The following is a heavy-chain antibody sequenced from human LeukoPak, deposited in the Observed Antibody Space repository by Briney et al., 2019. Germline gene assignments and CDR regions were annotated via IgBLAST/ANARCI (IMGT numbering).Heavy chain of an antibody. CDR1: GDSTISYY. CDR2: ICYSGST. D-gene: IGHD6-13*01. CDR3: ARDPTSSWFHGLAP. J-gene: IGHJ5*02. Sequence: SETLSLTCTVSGDSTISYYWSWIRQPPGKGLEWVGYICYSGSTNYNPSLKSRVTMSVDTSMNQFSLKLRYVTAADTAVYYCARDPTSSWFHGLAPWGQGTLVTVSS. V-gene: IGHV4-59*01.